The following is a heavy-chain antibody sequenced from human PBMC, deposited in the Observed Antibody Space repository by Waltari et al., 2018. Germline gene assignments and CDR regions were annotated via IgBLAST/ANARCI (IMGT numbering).Heavy chain of an antibody. CDR3: ARAEEVMDY. Sequence: QVQLQQWGAGLLKPSETLSLTCAVHGGSFSGYYWSWIRQPPGKGLEWIGEINHSGSTNCNPSLKSRVTVSVDPSKNQCALKLSSVTAADTAVYYCARAEEVMDYWGQGTLVTVSS. CDR1: GGSFSGYY. J-gene: IGHJ4*02. D-gene: IGHD3-16*01. V-gene: IGHV4-34*01. CDR2: INHSGST.